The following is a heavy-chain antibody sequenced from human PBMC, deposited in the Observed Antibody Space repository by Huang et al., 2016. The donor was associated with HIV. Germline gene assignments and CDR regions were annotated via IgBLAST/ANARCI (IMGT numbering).Heavy chain of an antibody. J-gene: IGHJ5*02. Sequence: QVLLVQSGAEVRKPGSSVKVSCTAFGGTFSSYAISWVRQAPGHGLEWRGRIIPIFCTANYTQKFQGRVTITVDESTNTGYMELTRLTSEDTAVYYCARTAYSYGFRQGYNWFDPWGQGTPVTVSS. CDR3: ARTAYSYGFRQGYNWFDP. CDR2: IIPIFCTA. V-gene: IGHV1-69*13. CDR1: GGTFSSYA. D-gene: IGHD5-18*01.